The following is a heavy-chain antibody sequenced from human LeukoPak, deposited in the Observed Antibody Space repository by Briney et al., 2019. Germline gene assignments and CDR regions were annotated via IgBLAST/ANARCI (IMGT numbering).Heavy chain of an antibody. CDR1: GFTFSSYS. V-gene: IGHV3-21*01. D-gene: IGHD3-22*01. Sequence: PGGSLRLSCAASGFTFSSYSMNWVRQAPGKGLEWVSSISSSSSYIYYAESVKGRFTISRDNAKNSLYLQMNSLRAEDTAVYYCARALLGSSGYYPTGPWGQGTLVTVSS. CDR3: ARALLGSSGYYPTGP. CDR2: ISSSSSYI. J-gene: IGHJ5*02.